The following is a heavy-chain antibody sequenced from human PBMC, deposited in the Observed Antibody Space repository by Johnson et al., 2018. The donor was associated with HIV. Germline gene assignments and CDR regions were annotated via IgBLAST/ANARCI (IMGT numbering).Heavy chain of an antibody. CDR1: GFTFSDYY. D-gene: IGHD2-2*01. CDR2: IDSGGTT. J-gene: IGHJ3*02. Sequence: VQLVESGGGLVKPGGSLRLSCAASGFTFSDYYMSWIRQAPGKGLEWVSAIDSGGTTYYADSVTGRFTISRENSKNTLYLQMNSLRAEDTAVYYCARDRGSMPAVAFDIWGQGTTVTVSS. CDR3: ARDRGSMPAVAFDI. V-gene: IGHV3-66*02.